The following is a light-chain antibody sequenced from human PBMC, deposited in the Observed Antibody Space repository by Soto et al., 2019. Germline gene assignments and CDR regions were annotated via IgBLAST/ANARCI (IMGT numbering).Light chain of an antibody. CDR1: SSDVGNYNS. J-gene: IGLJ1*01. CDR2: DVS. Sequence: QSALTQPASVSGSPGQSITISCTGTSSDVGNYNSVAWYQHNPGKAPKLLIHDVSNRPSGASNRFSGSKPGSTASLTISGLRPEDETDYYCRLYKTGGPRVFGPGTKLTVL. CDR3: RLYKTGGPRV. V-gene: IGLV2-14*01.